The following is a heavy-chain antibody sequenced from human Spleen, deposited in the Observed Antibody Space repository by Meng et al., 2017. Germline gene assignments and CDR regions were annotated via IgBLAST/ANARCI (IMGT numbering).Heavy chain of an antibody. CDR1: GGSISSHY. CDR3: ARVDYASGSFLLCPLRSAP. J-gene: IGHJ4*01. CDR2: IYYSWST. V-gene: IGHV4-59*11. Sequence: ESLKISCTVSGGSISSHYWSWIRQPPGKGLEWIGYIYYSWSTYYNPSLKSRVTISVDKSKNQFSLKLSSVTAADTAVYYCARVDYASGSFLLCPLRSAPRGQGTLVTVSS. D-gene: IGHD3-10*01.